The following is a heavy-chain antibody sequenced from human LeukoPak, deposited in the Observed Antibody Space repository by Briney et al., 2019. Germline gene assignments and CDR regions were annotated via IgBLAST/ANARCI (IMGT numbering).Heavy chain of an antibody. J-gene: IGHJ4*02. CDR3: ARGITRDGYPNDY. D-gene: IGHD5-24*01. CDR1: GGSFSGYY. CDR2: INHSGST. V-gene: IGHV4-34*01. Sequence: SETLSLTCAVYGGSFSGYYWSWIRQPPGKGLEWIGKINHSGSTNYNPSLKSRVTISVDTSKNQFSLKLSSVTAADTAVYYCARGITRDGYPNDYWGQGTLVTVSS.